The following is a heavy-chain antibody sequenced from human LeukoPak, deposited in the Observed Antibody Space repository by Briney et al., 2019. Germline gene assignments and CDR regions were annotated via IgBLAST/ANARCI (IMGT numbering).Heavy chain of an antibody. D-gene: IGHD3-22*01. CDR1: GFTVSRNY. CDR3: ARDRGYYYNERPDDDYDL. V-gene: IGHV3-53*01. CDR2: MYSTGDT. J-gene: IGHJ3*01. Sequence: GGSLRLSCAASGFTVSRNYMSWVRQAPGKGLEWVSVMYSTGDTYYADSVKGRFTISRDDSKNTLYLQMNSLTDEDTAVYYCARDRGYYYNERPDDDYDLWGQGTMVTISS.